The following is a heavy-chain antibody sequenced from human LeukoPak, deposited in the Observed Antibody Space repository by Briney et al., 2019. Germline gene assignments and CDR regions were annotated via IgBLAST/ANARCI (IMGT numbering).Heavy chain of an antibody. J-gene: IGHJ2*01. Sequence: SETLSLTCTVSGGSISSSSYYWGWIRQPPGKGLEWIGSIYYSGSTYYNPSLKSRVTISVDTSKNQFSLKLSSVTAADTAVYYCARITYPGWYFDLWGRGTLVTVSS. CDR1: GGSISSSSYY. V-gene: IGHV4-39*01. CDR2: IYYSGST. CDR3: ARITYPGWYFDL.